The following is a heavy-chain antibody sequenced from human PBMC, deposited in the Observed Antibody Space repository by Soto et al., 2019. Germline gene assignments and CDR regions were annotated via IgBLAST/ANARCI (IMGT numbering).Heavy chain of an antibody. D-gene: IGHD1-7*01. CDR2: INPNSGGT. V-gene: IGHV1-2*02. Sequence: ASVKVSCKASGYTFTGYYMHWVRQAPGQGLEWMGWINPNSGGTNYAQKFQGRVTMTRDTSISTAYMELSRLRSDDTAVYYCARRWITGTTDVAFDIWGQGTMVTVSS. CDR3: ARRWITGTTDVAFDI. CDR1: GYTFTGYY. J-gene: IGHJ3*02.